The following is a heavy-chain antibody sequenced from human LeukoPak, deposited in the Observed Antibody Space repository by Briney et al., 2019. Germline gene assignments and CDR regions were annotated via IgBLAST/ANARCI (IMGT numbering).Heavy chain of an antibody. D-gene: IGHD4/OR15-4a*01. CDR2: ISYSGNT. J-gene: IGHJ4*02. CDR3: ARDRGLTTSGGVGFDY. Sequence: PSETLSLTCTVSGGSISSYYWSWIRQPPGKGLEWIGYISYSGNTNYNPSLKSRVAISVDTSKNQFSLRLSSVTAADTAVYYCARDRGLTTSGGVGFDYWGQGTLVTVSS. V-gene: IGHV4-59*01. CDR1: GGSISSYY.